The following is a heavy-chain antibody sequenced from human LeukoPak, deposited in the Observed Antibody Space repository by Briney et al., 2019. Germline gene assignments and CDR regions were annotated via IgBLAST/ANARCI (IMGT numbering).Heavy chain of an antibody. D-gene: IGHD1-26*01. J-gene: IGHJ3*01. CDR3: ARRSLMSYARFDAFDV. CDR1: GGSISTYH. CDR2: IYYTGST. Sequence: PSETLSLTCTVSGGSISTYHWNWIRQPPGKGLEWIGYIYYTGSTNYNPSLQSRVTVSVDTSKNQYSLKLSSVTAADTAVYYCARRSLMSYARFDAFDVWGQGTLVTVSS. V-gene: IGHV4-59*01.